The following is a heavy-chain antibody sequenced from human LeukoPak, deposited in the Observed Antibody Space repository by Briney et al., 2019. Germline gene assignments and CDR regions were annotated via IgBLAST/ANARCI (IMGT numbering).Heavy chain of an antibody. CDR2: ISNSGGST. V-gene: IGHV3-23*01. Sequence: PGGSLRLSCAASGFTFSSYAMTWVRQAPGQGLEWVSGISNSGGSTYYADSVKGRFTISRDNSKNTLYLQMNSLRAEDTAVYYCAKRGAAAGAQHFDYWGQGTLVTVSS. CDR3: AKRGAAAGAQHFDY. J-gene: IGHJ4*02. D-gene: IGHD6-13*01. CDR1: GFTFSSYA.